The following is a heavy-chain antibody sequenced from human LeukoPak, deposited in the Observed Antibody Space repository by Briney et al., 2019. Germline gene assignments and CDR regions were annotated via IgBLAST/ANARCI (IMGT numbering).Heavy chain of an antibody. CDR3: ARALNPGDY. V-gene: IGHV3-48*03. D-gene: IGHD1-14*01. J-gene: IGHJ4*02. CDR1: GFTFSSYE. CDR2: ISSSGTTT. Sequence: GGSLRLSCAASGFTFSSYEMNWVRQAPGKGLEWVSYISSSGTTTYYADSVKGRFTISRDNAKNSLYLQMNRLRAEDTAVYYCARALNPGDYWGQGTLVTVSS.